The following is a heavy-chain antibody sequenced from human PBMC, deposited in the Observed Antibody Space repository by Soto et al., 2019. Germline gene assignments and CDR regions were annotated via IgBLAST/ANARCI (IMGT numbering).Heavy chain of an antibody. CDR2: IYHSGST. CDR3: ARGKTPSYCTDV. CDR1: VGSIGSGGYS. V-gene: IGHV4-30-2*01. Sequence: SHPCTGSVGSIGSGGYSWSWIRQPPGKGLEWIGYIYHSGSTYYNPSLKSRVTISVDRSKNQFSLKLSSVTAADTAVYYCARGKTPSYCTDVRGLATKDTVS. J-gene: IGHJ6*02.